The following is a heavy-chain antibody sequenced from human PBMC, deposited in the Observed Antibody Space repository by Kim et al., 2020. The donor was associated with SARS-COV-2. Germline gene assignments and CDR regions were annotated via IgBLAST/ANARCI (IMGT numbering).Heavy chain of an antibody. V-gene: IGHV3-23*03. CDR3: AKDQGYYGSGVFDY. Sequence: GGSLRLSCAASGLTFSSYSMSWVRQAPGKGLEWVSVIYSGGSSTYYADSVKGRFTISRDNSKNTLYLQMNSLRAEDTAVYYCAKDQGYYGSGVFDYWGQGALV. J-gene: IGHJ4*02. CDR2: IYSGGSST. D-gene: IGHD3-10*01. CDR1: GLTFSSYS.